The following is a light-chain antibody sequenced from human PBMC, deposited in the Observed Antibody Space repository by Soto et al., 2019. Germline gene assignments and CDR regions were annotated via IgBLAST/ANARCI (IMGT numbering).Light chain of an antibody. CDR1: QSVSSN. CDR3: QQYYNWPRT. Sequence: EIVMTQSPATLPVVPWERATLSCRASQSVSSNLAWYQHKPGQAPRLLTYGASTRATGIPARFSGSGSGTEFTLTISSLQPEDFAVYYCQQYYNWPRTFGQGTKVDIK. J-gene: IGKJ1*01. V-gene: IGKV3-15*01. CDR2: GAS.